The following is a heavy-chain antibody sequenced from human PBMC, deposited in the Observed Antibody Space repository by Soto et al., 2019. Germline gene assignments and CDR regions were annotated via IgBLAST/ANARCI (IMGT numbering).Heavy chain of an antibody. V-gene: IGHV3-9*01. J-gene: IGHJ6*03. Sequence: GGSLRLSCAASGFTFDDYAMHWVRQAPGKGLEWVSGISWNSGSIGYADSVKGRFTISRDNAKNSLYLQMNSLRAEDTALYYCAKGAYDYGDYKRGYYYYMDVWGKGTTVTVSS. CDR1: GFTFDDYA. D-gene: IGHD4-17*01. CDR2: ISWNSGSI. CDR3: AKGAYDYGDYKRGYYYYMDV.